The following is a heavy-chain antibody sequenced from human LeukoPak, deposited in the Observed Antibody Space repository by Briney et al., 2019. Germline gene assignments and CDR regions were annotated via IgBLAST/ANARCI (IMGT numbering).Heavy chain of an antibody. CDR2: ISYDGSNK. CDR3: AREAAALGYFDY. D-gene: IGHD6-13*01. V-gene: IGHV3-30*03. J-gene: IGHJ4*02. Sequence: GGSLRLSCAASGFTFSSYGMHWVRQAPGKGLEWVAVISYDGSNKYYADSVKGRFTISRDNAKNSLYLQMNSLRAEDTAVYYCAREAAALGYFDYWGQGTLVTVSS. CDR1: GFTFSSYG.